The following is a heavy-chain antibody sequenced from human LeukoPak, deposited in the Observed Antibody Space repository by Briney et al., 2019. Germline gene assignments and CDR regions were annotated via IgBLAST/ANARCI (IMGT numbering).Heavy chain of an antibody. J-gene: IGHJ2*01. D-gene: IGHD6-19*01. CDR1: GDSVSSNSAT. CDR3: ARDGMAVAVGYFDL. Sequence: SQTLSLTCAISGDSVSSNSATWNWIRQSPSRGLEWLGRTYYRSKWYNDYAASVKSRVTIKPDTSKNQFSLQLNSVTPEDTAVYYCARDGMAVAVGYFDLWGRGTLVTVSS. V-gene: IGHV6-1*01. CDR2: TYYRSKWYN.